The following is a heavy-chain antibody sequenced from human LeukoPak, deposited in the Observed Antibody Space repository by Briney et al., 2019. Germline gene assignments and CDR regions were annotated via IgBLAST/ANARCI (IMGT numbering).Heavy chain of an antibody. V-gene: IGHV5-10-1*01. Sequence: GESLKISCEGSGYIFSNYWISWVRQMPGKGLEWMGRIDPIDSYTNYSPSFQGHVTFSVDKSINTAYLQWSSPKASDTAMYYCARQTTVTTQSDYWGQGTLVTVSS. CDR3: ARQTTVTTQSDY. CDR2: IDPIDSYT. CDR1: GYIFSNYW. D-gene: IGHD4-17*01. J-gene: IGHJ4*02.